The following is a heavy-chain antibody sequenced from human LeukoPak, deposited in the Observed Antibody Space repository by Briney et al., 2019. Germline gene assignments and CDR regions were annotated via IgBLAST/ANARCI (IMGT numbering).Heavy chain of an antibody. CDR1: GGSFSGYY. J-gene: IGHJ6*03. CDR3: ARGYDFWSGYSPNYYYYYMDV. V-gene: IGHV4-34*01. D-gene: IGHD3-3*01. CDR2: INHSEST. Sequence: SETLSLTCAVYGGSFSGYYWSWIRQPPGKGLEWIGEINHSESTNYNPSLKSRVTISVDTSKNQFSLKLSSVTAADTAVYYCARGYDFWSGYSPNYYYYYMDVWGKGTTVTVSS.